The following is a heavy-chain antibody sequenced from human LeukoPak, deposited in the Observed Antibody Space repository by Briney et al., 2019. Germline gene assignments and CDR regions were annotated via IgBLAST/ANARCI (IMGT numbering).Heavy chain of an antibody. V-gene: IGHV4-59*01. D-gene: IGHD2-8*02. CDR1: GGSINSYY. CDR3: ARVPSTVYFDY. CDR2: IYYSGST. J-gene: IGHJ4*02. Sequence: SETLSLTCTVSGGSINSYYWSWIRQPPGKGLEWIGYIYYSGSTNYNPSLKSRVTISVDTSKNQFSLKLSSVTAADTAVYYCARVPSTVYFDYWGQGTLVTVSS.